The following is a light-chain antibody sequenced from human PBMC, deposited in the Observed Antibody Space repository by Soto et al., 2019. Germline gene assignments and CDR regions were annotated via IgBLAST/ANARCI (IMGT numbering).Light chain of an antibody. CDR1: HSVSRTY. V-gene: IGKV3-20*01. CDR2: GAS. CDR3: QQFDDSVT. J-gene: IGKJ5*01. Sequence: EIVLMQSPGTLALSPGEGATPSCRASHSVSRTYLAWYQQKPGQAPRLLIYGASDRATGTPDRFSGSGSGTDFTLTISRLEPEDSAVYYCQQFDDSVTFGQGTRLEIK.